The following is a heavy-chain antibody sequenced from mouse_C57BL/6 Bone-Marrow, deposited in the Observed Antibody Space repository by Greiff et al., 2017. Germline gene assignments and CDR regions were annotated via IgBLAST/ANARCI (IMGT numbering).Heavy chain of an antibody. CDR2: INPNNGGT. CDR3: AKTFDY. CDR1: GYTFTDYY. Sequence: EVQLQQSGPELVKPGASVKISCKASGYTFTDYYMNWVKQSHGKSLEWIGDINPNNGGTSYNQKFKGKATLTVDKSSSTAYMELRSLTAEDSAVYYCAKTFDYWGQGTTRTVSS. J-gene: IGHJ2*01. V-gene: IGHV1-26*01.